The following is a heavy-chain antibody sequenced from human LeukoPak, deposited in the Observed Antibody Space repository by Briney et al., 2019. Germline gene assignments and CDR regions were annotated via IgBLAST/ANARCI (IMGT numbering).Heavy chain of an antibody. J-gene: IGHJ4*02. D-gene: IGHD6-19*01. Sequence: PSGTLSLTCAVSGDSISSSDWWSGVRPPPGKGLEWIGEIYHSGSTNYNPSLKSRVTISGDKSKNQFSLKLSSVTAADTAVYYCARERAVAGNLDYWGQGTLVTVSS. CDR3: ARERAVAGNLDY. CDR1: GDSISSSDW. V-gene: IGHV4-4*02. CDR2: IYHSGST.